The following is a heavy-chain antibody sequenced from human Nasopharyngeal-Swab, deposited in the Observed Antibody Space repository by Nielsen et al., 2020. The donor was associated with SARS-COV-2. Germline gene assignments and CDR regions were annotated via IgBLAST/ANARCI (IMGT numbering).Heavy chain of an antibody. CDR3: ARHYLGGGLAAGTFYYMDV. J-gene: IGHJ6*03. CDR1: GGSISISTYY. V-gene: IGHV4-39*01. CDR2: VYYSGSA. Sequence: SETLSLTCTVSGGSISISTYYWGWTRQPPGTGLEWIGNVYYSGSASYNPSLKSRVTISIDTSKNQFSLTLNSVTAADTAIYYCARHYLGGGLAAGTFYYMDVWGKGTTVTVSS. D-gene: IGHD6-13*01.